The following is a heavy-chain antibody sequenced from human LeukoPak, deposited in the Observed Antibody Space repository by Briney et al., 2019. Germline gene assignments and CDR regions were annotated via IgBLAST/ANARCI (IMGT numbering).Heavy chain of an antibody. D-gene: IGHD3-16*01. CDR1: GFTFSSYW. Sequence: GGSLRLSCAASGFTFSSYWMHWVRQAPGKGLEWVSAISGSGGSTYYADSVEGRFTISRDNSKNTLYLQMNSLRAEDTAVYYCAKAHSVLGVFLGVAFDIWGQGTMVTVSS. V-gene: IGHV3-23*01. J-gene: IGHJ3*02. CDR3: AKAHSVLGVFLGVAFDI. CDR2: ISGSGGST.